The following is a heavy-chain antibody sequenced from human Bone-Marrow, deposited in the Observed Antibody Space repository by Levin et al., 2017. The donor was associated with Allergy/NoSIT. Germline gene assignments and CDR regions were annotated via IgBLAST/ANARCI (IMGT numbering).Heavy chain of an antibody. CDR3: ATKAGSEGYYIFDY. J-gene: IGHJ4*02. CDR1: GSTFSIST. D-gene: IGHD3-10*01. V-gene: IGHV3-23*01. Sequence: GGSLRLSCVASGSTFSISTLTWVRQSPGKGLEWVSSLNGQTGVSYHADSVKGRFTISSDDSKTTLFLDMNGLTVEDTAVYYCATKAGSEGYYIFDYWGQGTLVTVSS. CDR2: LNGQTGVS.